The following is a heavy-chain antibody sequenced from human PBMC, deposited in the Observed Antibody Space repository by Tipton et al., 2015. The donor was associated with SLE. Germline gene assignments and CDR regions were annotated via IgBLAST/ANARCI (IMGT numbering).Heavy chain of an antibody. V-gene: IGHV4-39*07. Sequence: TLSLTCSVSGGSISSSGYYWGWIRQPPGKGLEWIGTIYYSGGTSYNPSLKSRVTISVDTSKNQFSLKLNSVTAADTAVYYCARGILRPFDYWGQGTLVTVSS. J-gene: IGHJ4*02. CDR2: IYYSGGT. CDR3: ARGILRPFDY. D-gene: IGHD5-18*01. CDR1: GGSISSSGYY.